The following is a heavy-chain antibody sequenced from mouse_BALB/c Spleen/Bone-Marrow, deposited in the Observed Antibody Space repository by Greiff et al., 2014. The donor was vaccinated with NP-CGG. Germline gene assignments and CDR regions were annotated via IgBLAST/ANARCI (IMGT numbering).Heavy chain of an antibody. CDR2: IWAGGNT. CDR1: GFSLTNYG. V-gene: IGHV2-9*02. Sequence: VKLMESGPGLVAPSQSLSITCTVSGFSLTNYGLHWVRQPPGKGLEWLGVIWAGGNTNYNSALMSRLSISKDNSKSQVFLKMNSLQTDDTAMYYCASVYDGYYEFTYWGQGTLVTVSA. J-gene: IGHJ3*01. CDR3: ASVYDGYYEFTY. D-gene: IGHD2-3*01.